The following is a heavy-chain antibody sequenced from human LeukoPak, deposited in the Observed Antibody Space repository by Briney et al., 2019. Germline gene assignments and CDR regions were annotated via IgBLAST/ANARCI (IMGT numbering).Heavy chain of an antibody. CDR2: ISSSGSTI. Sequence: GGSLRLSCAASGFTFSSYEMNWVRQAPGKGLEWVSYISSSGSTIYYADSVKGRFTISRDNAKNSLYLQMNSLRAEDTAVYYCAKDRAPVHSSGWYYRDWGQGTLVTVSS. J-gene: IGHJ4*02. CDR3: AKDRAPVHSSGWYYRD. CDR1: GFTFSSYE. V-gene: IGHV3-48*03. D-gene: IGHD6-19*01.